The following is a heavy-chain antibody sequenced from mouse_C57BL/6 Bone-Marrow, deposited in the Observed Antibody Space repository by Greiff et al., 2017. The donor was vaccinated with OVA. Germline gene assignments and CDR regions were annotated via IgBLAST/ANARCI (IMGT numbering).Heavy chain of an antibody. CDR3: ARSKYYDYDWLAY. CDR2: INPNNGGT. D-gene: IGHD2-4*01. Sequence: EVKLQQSGPELVKPGASVKISCKASGYTFTDYYMNWVKQSHGKSLEWIGDINPNNGGTSYNQKFKGKATLTVDKSSSTAYMELRSLTSEDSAVYYCARSKYYDYDWLAYWGQGTLVTVSA. J-gene: IGHJ3*01. V-gene: IGHV1-26*01. CDR1: GYTFTDYY.